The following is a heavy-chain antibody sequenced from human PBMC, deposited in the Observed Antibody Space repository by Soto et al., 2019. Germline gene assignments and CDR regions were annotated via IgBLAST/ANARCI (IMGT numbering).Heavy chain of an antibody. V-gene: IGHV3-11*05. CDR1: GFTFSDYY. CDR2: ISSSSSYT. J-gene: IGHJ4*02. D-gene: IGHD2-2*01. CDR3: ARVSSTSPYYFDY. Sequence: QVQLVESGGGLVKPGGSLRLSCAASGFTFSDYYMSWIRKAPGKGLEWVSYISSSSSYTNYADSEKGRFTISRDNAKNSLYLQMNSLRAEDTAVYYCARVSSTSPYYFDYWGQGTLVTVSS.